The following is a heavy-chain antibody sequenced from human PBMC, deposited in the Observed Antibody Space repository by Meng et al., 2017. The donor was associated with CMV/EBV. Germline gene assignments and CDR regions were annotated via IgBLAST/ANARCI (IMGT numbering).Heavy chain of an antibody. J-gene: IGHJ4*02. CDR1: GYTFTSYD. CDR3: ARGRLFCSSTSCRNGGIGY. V-gene: IGHV1-8*03. Sequence: ASVKVSCKASGYTFTSYDINWVRQATGQGLEWMGWMNPNSGKTGYAQKFQGRVTITRNTSISTAYMELSSLRSEDTAVYYCARGRLFCSSTSCRNGGIGYWGQGTLVTVSS. D-gene: IGHD2-2*01. CDR2: MNPNSGKT.